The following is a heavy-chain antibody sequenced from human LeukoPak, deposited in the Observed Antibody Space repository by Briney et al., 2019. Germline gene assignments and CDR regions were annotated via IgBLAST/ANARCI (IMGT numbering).Heavy chain of an antibody. CDR3: AKDFWSGYYPNY. D-gene: IGHD3-3*01. V-gene: IGHV3-23*01. CDR1: GFTFSSYA. Sequence: PGGSLRLSYAASGFTFSSYAMSWVRQAPGKGLEWVSGSGSGGSTYYADSVKGRFTISRDNSKNTLYLQMNSLRAEDTAVYYCAKDFWSGYYPNYWGQGTLVTVSS. J-gene: IGHJ4*02. CDR2: SGSGGST.